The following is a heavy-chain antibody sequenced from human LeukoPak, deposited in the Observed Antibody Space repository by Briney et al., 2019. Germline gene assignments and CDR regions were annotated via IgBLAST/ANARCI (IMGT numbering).Heavy chain of an antibody. CDR2: INPSGGST. CDR3: ARDSEDTTMGPGY. V-gene: IGHV1-46*01. J-gene: IGHJ4*02. CDR1: GYTFTSYY. Sequence: ASVKVSCETSGYTFTSYYMHWVRQAPGQGLEWMGIINPSGGSTSYAQKFQGRVTMTRDMSTSTVYMELSSLRSEDTAVYYCARDSEDTTMGPGYWGQGTLVTVSS. D-gene: IGHD5-18*01.